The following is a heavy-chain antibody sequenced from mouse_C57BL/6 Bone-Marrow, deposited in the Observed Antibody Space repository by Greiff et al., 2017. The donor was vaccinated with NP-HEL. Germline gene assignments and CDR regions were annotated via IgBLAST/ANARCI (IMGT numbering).Heavy chain of an antibody. J-gene: IGHJ3*01. Sequence: QVHVKQSGAELARPGASVKLSCKASGYTFTSYGISWVKQRTGQGLEWIGEIYPRSGNTYYNEKFKGKATLTADKSSSTAYMELRSLTSEDSAVYFCARVGDYGSYFAYWGQGTLVTVSA. CDR2: IYPRSGNT. V-gene: IGHV1-81*01. CDR3: ARVGDYGSYFAY. D-gene: IGHD1-1*01. CDR1: GYTFTSYG.